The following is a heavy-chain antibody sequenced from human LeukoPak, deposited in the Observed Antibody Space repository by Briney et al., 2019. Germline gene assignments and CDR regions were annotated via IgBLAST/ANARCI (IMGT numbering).Heavy chain of an antibody. CDR2: SYYSGST. CDR1: GGSISSYY. V-gene: IGHV4-59*08. J-gene: IGHJ4*02. Sequence: SETLSLTCTVSGGSISSYYWSWLRQPPGKRLEWIGYSYYSGSTNYNPSLKSRVTISVDTSKNQFSLKLSSVTAADTAVYYCARHGYYDSRGYYGFDYWGQGTLVTVSS. CDR3: ARHGYYDSRGYYGFDY. D-gene: IGHD3-22*01.